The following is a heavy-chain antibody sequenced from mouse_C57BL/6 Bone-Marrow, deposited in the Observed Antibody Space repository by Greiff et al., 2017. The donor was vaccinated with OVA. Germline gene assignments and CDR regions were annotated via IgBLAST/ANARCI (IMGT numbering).Heavy chain of an antibody. CDR3: ARGGTTVVAFDY. D-gene: IGHD1-1*01. V-gene: IGHV1-82*01. J-gene: IGHJ2*01. CDR1: GYAFSTSW. Sequence: VQLQQSGPELVKPGASVKISCKASGYAFSTSWMNWVKQRPGKGLEWIGRFYPGDGDTNYNGKFKGKATLTADKSSSTAYMQLSSLTSEDSAVYFCARGGTTVVAFDYWGKGTTLTVSS. CDR2: FYPGDGDT.